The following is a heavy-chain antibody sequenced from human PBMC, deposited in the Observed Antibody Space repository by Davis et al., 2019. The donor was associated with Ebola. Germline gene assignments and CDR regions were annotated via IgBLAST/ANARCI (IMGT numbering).Heavy chain of an antibody. D-gene: IGHD1-26*01. CDR3: ARTSIVGTTTTASDI. Sequence: ASVKVSCKTSGYSFKNYAISWVRQAPGQGLEWMGWISAYNGNTNYAQILQGRVTMTTDTSTGTAYMELRSLRSDDTAVYFCARTSIVGTTTTASDIWGQGTMVTVSS. CDR2: ISAYNGNT. J-gene: IGHJ3*02. V-gene: IGHV1-18*01. CDR1: GYSFKNYA.